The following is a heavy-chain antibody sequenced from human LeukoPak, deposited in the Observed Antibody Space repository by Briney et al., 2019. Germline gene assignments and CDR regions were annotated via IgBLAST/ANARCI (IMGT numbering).Heavy chain of an antibody. CDR2: ISSSSSYI. CDR3: APEIHIVAEQLSTY. Sequence: AGGSLRLSCAASGFTFSSYSMNWVRQALGKGLEWVSSISSSSSYIYYADSVKGRFTISRDNAKNSLYLQMNSLRAEDTAVYYCAPEIHIVAEQLSTYWGQGTLVTVSS. D-gene: IGHD2-21*01. J-gene: IGHJ4*02. V-gene: IGHV3-21*01. CDR1: GFTFSSYS.